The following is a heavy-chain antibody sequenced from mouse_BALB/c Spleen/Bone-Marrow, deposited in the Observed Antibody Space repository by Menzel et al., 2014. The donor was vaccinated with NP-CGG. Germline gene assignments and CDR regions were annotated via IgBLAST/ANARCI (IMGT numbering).Heavy chain of an antibody. V-gene: IGHV1-87*01. CDR2: IYSGDGDT. J-gene: IGHJ4*01. D-gene: IGHD4-1*01. CDR1: GYTFTSYW. Sequence: VQLQQSGAELARPGASVKLSCKASGYTFTSYWMQWVKQRPGQGLEWIGAIYSGDGDTRYTQKFKGKATLTADKSSSTAYMQLSSLASEDSAVYYCAREGWDEDYAMDYWGQGTSVTVSS. CDR3: AREGWDEDYAMDY.